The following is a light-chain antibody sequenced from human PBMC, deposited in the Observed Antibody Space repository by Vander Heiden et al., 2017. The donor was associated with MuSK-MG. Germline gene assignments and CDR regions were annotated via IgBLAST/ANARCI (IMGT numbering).Light chain of an antibody. CDR3: SSYVSSTTLV. CDR1: SSDVGGYNY. J-gene: IGLJ2*01. V-gene: IGLV2-14*03. Sequence: QSALTQPASVSGSPGQSITISCTGSSSDVGGYNYVPWYQQHPGKAPRLMIYDVSYRPSGVSNRFSGSKSGSTASLTISGLQAEDEADYYCSSYVSSTTLVFGGGTKLTVL. CDR2: DVS.